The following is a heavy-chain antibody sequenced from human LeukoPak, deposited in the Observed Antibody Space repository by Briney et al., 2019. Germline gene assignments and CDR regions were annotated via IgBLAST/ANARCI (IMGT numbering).Heavy chain of an antibody. CDR3: ARKLYYGDYFDY. D-gene: IGHD3-3*01. J-gene: IGHJ4*02. CDR1: GYSISSGYY. V-gene: IGHV4-38-2*01. Sequence: SETLSLTCAVSGYSISSGYYWGWVRQPPGKWLEWIGTIYHSGYTYYNPSLKSRVTISVDTSKNQFSLKLSSVTAADTAVYYCARKLYYGDYFDYWGQGTLVTVSS. CDR2: IYHSGYT.